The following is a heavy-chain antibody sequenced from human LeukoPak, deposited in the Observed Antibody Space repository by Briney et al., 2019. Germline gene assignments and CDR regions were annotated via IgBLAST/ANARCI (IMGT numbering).Heavy chain of an antibody. J-gene: IGHJ4*02. CDR3: AKVPSRNSGYFDY. Sequence: PGGSLRLSCAASGFIFTTYGMNWVRQAPGKGLEWVSHISSSSDSIYYADSVRGRFTVSRDNTKNSLYLQMNSLRAEDTAVYYCAKVPSRNSGYFDYWGQGTLVTVSS. V-gene: IGHV3-48*04. CDR2: ISSSSDSI. D-gene: IGHD3-22*01. CDR1: GFIFTTYG.